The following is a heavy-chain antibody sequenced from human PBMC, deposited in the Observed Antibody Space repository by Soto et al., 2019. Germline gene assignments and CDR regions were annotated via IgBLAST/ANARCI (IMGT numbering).Heavy chain of an antibody. Sequence: GGSLRLSCAASGFTFSSYGMHWVRQAPGKGLEWVAVIWYDGSNKYYADSVKGRFTISRDNSKNTLYLQMNSLRAEDTAVYYCARDQPVPTKSGYDLVGPHDYWGQGTLVTVSS. CDR2: IWYDGSNK. V-gene: IGHV3-33*01. CDR1: GFTFSSYG. J-gene: IGHJ4*02. D-gene: IGHD5-12*01. CDR3: ARDQPVPTKSGYDLVGPHDY.